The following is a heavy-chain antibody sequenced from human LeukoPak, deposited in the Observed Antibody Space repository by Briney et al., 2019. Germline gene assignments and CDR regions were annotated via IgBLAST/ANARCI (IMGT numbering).Heavy chain of an antibody. D-gene: IGHD1-26*01. J-gene: IGHJ4*02. CDR3: ARGGSAGSYSLEPFDY. V-gene: IGHV4-31*03. CDR1: GGSISSGGYY. Sequence: PSETLSLTCSVSGGSISSGGYYWSWIRQHPGKGLEWIGYIYYSGSTYYNPSLKSRVTISVDTSKNQFSLKLSSVTAADTAVYYCARGGSAGSYSLEPFDYWGQGTLVTVSS. CDR2: IYYSGST.